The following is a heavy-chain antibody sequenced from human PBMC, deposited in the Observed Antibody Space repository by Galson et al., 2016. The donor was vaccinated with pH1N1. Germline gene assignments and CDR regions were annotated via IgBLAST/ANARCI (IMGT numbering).Heavy chain of an antibody. V-gene: IGHV3-23*01. Sequence: SLRLSCAASGFAFSNYAMSWVRQAPGKGLEWVSATSGSGGTKYFADSVRGRFTVSRDHSKNTLYLQMSSLRAEDTGVYYCAKDLGDNIWGSYRPGDWGLGTLVTVSS. J-gene: IGHJ4*02. CDR1: GFAFSNYA. CDR3: AKDLGDNIWGSYRPGD. D-gene: IGHD3-16*01. CDR2: TSGSGGTK.